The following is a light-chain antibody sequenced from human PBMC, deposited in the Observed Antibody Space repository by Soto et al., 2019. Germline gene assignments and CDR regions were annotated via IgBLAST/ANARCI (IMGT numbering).Light chain of an antibody. CDR3: QQYDNLSLT. CDR1: QGISSW. Sequence: DIQMTQSPSSVSASVGDRVTITCRASQGISSWLAWYQQKPGKAPKLLIYDASIFETGVPSRFSGSGSGTDFTFTISSLQPEDIATYYCQQYDNLSLTFGGGTKGDIK. V-gene: IGKV1-33*01. J-gene: IGKJ4*01. CDR2: DAS.